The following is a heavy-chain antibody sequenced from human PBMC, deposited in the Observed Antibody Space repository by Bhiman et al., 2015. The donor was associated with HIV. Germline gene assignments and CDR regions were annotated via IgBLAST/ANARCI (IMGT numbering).Heavy chain of an antibody. CDR3: ARVFHYGSGTYYKTSLDY. J-gene: IGHJ4*02. CDR1: GFTFSSYE. Sequence: EVQLVESGGGLVQPGGSLRLSCAASGFTFSSYEMNWVRQAPGKGLEWVSYISSGGSTIYYADSVKGRFTISRDNAKNSQYLQMNSLRAEDTAVYYCARVFHYGSGTYYKTSLDYWGQGTLVTVSS. CDR2: ISSGGSTI. V-gene: IGHV3-48*03. D-gene: IGHD3-10*01.